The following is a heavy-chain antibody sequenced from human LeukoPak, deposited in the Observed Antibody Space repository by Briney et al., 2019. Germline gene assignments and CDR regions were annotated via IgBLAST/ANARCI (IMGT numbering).Heavy chain of an antibody. CDR3: ARVHYYDSSGYYYGEDY. CDR2: MNPNSGNT. J-gene: IGHJ4*02. Sequence: ASVKVACKASAYTFTSYDINWVRQATAQGLEWMGWMNPNSGNTGYAQKFQGRVTMTRNTSISTAYMELSSLRSEDTAVYYCARVHYYDSSGYYYGEDYWGQGTLVTVSS. CDR1: AYTFTSYD. V-gene: IGHV1-8*01. D-gene: IGHD3-22*01.